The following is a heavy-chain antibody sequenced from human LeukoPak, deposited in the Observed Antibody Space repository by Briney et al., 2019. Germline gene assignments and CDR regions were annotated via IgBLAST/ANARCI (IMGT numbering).Heavy chain of an antibody. Sequence: PGGSLRLSCAASGFTFSSYGMSWVRQAPGKGLEWVANIKHDGSEGYYLDSVKGRFTISRDNAKNSLYLQMNSLRAEDTAVYYCARAIGSGYSSGPYYFDYWGQGTLVTVSS. J-gene: IGHJ4*02. CDR2: IKHDGSEG. CDR3: ARAIGSGYSSGPYYFDY. CDR1: GFTFSSYG. V-gene: IGHV3-7*01. D-gene: IGHD6-19*01.